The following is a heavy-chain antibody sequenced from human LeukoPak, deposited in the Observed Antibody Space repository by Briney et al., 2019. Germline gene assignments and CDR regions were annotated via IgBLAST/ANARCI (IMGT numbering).Heavy chain of an antibody. Sequence: SETLSLTCTVSGGSISSSSYYWGWIRQPPGKGLEWIGSIYYSGSTYYNPSLKSRVTISVDTSKNQFSLKLSSVTAADTAVYYCASGSGRTFDYWGQGTLVTVSS. CDR2: IYYSGST. V-gene: IGHV4-39*07. CDR1: GGSISSSSYY. J-gene: IGHJ4*02. D-gene: IGHD6-19*01. CDR3: ASGSGRTFDY.